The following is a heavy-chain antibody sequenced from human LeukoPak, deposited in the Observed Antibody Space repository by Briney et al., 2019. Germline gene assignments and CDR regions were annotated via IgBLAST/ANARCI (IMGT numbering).Heavy chain of an antibody. CDR1: GGSISSSTYW. J-gene: IGHJ4*02. D-gene: IGHD3-10*01. Sequence: SETLSLTCSVSGGSISSSTYWWAWIRQPPGKGLEWIGSIYYSGSTHYNPSLKSRVTISVDTSNNQFSLKLTSVTAADTAVYYCARQYGSGFWFFDNWGKGTLVTVSS. CDR2: IYYSGST. CDR3: ARQYGSGFWFFDN. V-gene: IGHV4-39*01.